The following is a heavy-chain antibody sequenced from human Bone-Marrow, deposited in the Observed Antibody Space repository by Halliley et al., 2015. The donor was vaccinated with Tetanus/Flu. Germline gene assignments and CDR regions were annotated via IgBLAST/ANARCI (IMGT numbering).Heavy chain of an antibody. J-gene: IGHJ4*02. CDR3: ARGAGGLFIFVAPFDY. D-gene: IGHD3-3*01. CDR1: GGSFSGYS. V-gene: IGHV4-34*01. Sequence: TLSLTCAVYGGSFSGYSWSWIRQPPGKGLEWIGEINHSGSTNYNPSLKSRVTISADTSKNQLSLKLSSVTAADTAVYYCARGAGGLFIFVAPFDYWGQGTLVTVSS. CDR2: INHSGST.